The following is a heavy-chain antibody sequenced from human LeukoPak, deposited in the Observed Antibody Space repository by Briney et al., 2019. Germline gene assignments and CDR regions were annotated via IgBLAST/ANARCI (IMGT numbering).Heavy chain of an antibody. D-gene: IGHD3-3*01. J-gene: IGHJ4*02. V-gene: IGHV1-2*02. CDR2: INPNSGGT. CDR1: GYTFTGYY. Sequence: ASVKVSCKASGYTFTGYYMHWVRQAPGQGLEWMGWINPNSGGTNYAQKFQGRVTMTRDTSISTAYMELSRLRSDDTAVYYCARDSGETGFWSGSYFDYWSQGTLVTVSS. CDR3: ARDSGETGFWSGSYFDY.